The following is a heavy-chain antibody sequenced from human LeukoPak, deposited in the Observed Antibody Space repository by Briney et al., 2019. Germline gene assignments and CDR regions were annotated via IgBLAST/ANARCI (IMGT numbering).Heavy chain of an antibody. CDR3: VRTPPNWGADY. Sequence: ASVKVSCKASGYTFITDDINWVRQATGQGLEWMGWMSPNSGNTGYAQKFQGRVTMARNTAMSTAYMELSSLRSEDTAVYYCVRTPPNWGADYWGQGTLVTVSS. J-gene: IGHJ4*02. V-gene: IGHV1-8*01. D-gene: IGHD7-27*01. CDR2: MSPNSGNT. CDR1: GYTFITDD.